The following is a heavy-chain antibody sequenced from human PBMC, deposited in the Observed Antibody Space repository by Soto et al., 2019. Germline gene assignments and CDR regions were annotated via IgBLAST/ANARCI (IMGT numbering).Heavy chain of an antibody. CDR3: AREAFDTYYYDSSGYYFDY. V-gene: IGHV3-21*01. D-gene: IGHD3-22*01. CDR1: GFTFSSYS. J-gene: IGHJ4*02. CDR2: ISSSSSYI. Sequence: GESLKISCAASGFTFSSYSMNWVRQAPGKGLEWVSSISSSSSYIYYADSVKGRFTISRDNAKNSLYLQMNSLRAEDTAVYYCAREAFDTYYYDSSGYYFDYWGQGTLVTVSS.